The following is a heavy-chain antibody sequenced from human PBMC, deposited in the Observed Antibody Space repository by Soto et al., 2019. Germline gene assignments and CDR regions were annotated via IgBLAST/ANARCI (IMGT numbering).Heavy chain of an antibody. D-gene: IGHD3-3*01. CDR3: GRYDTILGNNEVDI. V-gene: IGHV1-18*04. Sequence: ASVKVSCKASGYKFTNYAVTWVRQAPGQGLQWMGWISVHSGNTYYTQSLRGRLTMTKDTSTTTAYMELRSLTSDDTAVYYCGRYDTILGNNEVDIWGQGTLDTVSS. CDR2: ISVHSGNT. J-gene: IGHJ4*02. CDR1: GYKFTNYA.